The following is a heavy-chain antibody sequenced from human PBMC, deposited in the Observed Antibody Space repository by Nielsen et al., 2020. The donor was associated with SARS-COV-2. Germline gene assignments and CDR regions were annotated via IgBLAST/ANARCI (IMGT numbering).Heavy chain of an antibody. V-gene: IGHV1-69*13. J-gene: IGHJ6*02. CDR1: GGTFSSYA. Sequence: SVKVSCKASGGTFSSYAISWVRQAPGQGLEWMGGIIPIFGTANYAQKFQGRVTITADESTSTAYMELSSLRSEDTAVYYCARWYSSSWYVYYYYGMDVWGQGTTVTVSS. D-gene: IGHD6-13*01. CDR3: ARWYSSSWYVYYYYGMDV. CDR2: IIPIFGTA.